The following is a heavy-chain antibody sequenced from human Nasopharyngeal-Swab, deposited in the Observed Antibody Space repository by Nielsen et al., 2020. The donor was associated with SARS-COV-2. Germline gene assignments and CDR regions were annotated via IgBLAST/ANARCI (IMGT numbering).Heavy chain of an antibody. Sequence: SETLSLTCTVSGGSVSSGSYYWSWIRQPPGKGLEWIGYIYYSGSTNYNPSLKSRVTISVDTSKNQFSLKLSSVTAADTAVYYCARDASNYGDYYYYYGMDVWGQGTTVTVPS. CDR3: ARDASNYGDYYYYYGMDV. CDR2: IYYSGST. CDR1: GGSVSSGSYY. V-gene: IGHV4-61*01. J-gene: IGHJ6*02. D-gene: IGHD4-11*01.